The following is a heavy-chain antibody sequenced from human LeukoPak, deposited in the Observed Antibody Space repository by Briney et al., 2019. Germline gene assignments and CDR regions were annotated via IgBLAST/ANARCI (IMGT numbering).Heavy chain of an antibody. V-gene: IGHV3-53*01. J-gene: IGHJ4*02. D-gene: IGHD2-21*02. CDR1: GFSVSSNY. CDR3: AKRDRPCSGDCSAPYYFDY. CDR2: IYSGGST. Sequence: GGSLRLSCAASGFSVSSNYMSWVRQAPGKGLEWVSVIYSGGSTYYADSVKGRFTISRDNSKNTLYLQMKSLRAEDTAVYYCAKRDRPCSGDCSAPYYFDYWGQGTLVTVSS.